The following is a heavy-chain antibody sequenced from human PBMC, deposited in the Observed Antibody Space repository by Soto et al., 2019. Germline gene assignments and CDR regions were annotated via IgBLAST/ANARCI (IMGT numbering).Heavy chain of an antibody. D-gene: IGHD3-9*01. Sequence: GGSLRLSCAASGFTFSSYGMHWVRQAPGKGLEWVAVIWYDGSNKYYADSVKGRFTISRDNSKNTLYLQMNSLRAEDTAVYYCAREPRSYDILTGYPGWFDPWGQGTLVTVP. CDR3: AREPRSYDILTGYPGWFDP. V-gene: IGHV3-33*01. CDR2: IWYDGSNK. J-gene: IGHJ5*02. CDR1: GFTFSSYG.